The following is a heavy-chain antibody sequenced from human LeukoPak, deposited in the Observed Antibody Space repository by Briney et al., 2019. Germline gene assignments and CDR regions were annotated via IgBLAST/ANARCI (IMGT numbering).Heavy chain of an antibody. D-gene: IGHD2-8*02. CDR1: GFTFSTYA. CDR2: ISGSDSGT. V-gene: IGHV3-23*01. CDR3: AKCMSGTGVCLNFDS. J-gene: IGHJ4*02. Sequence: GGSLRLSCEASGFTFSTYAMSWVRQPPGKGLQWVSGISGSDSGTNYTDSVKGRFTISRDNSKNTVYLEIDNLRAEDTAVYYCAKCMSGTGVCLNFDSWGQGILVTVSS.